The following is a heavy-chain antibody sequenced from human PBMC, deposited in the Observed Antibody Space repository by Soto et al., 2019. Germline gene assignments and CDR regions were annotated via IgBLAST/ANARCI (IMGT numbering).Heavy chain of an antibody. V-gene: IGHV4-39*01. J-gene: IGHJ6*02. D-gene: IGHD2-21*01. CDR3: ARLLWWAEGYYYGMDV. CDR1: GGSISSSSYY. Sequence: QLQLQESGPGLVKPSETLSLTCTVSGGSISSSSYYWGWIRQPPGKGLEWIGSIYYSGSTYYNPSLKSRVTISVDTSKIQFSLKLSSVTAADTAVYYCARLLWWAEGYYYGMDVWGLGTTVTVSS. CDR2: IYYSGST.